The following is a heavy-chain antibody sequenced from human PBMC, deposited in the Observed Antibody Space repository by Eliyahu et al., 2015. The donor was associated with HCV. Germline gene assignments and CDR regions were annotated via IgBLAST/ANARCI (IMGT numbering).Heavy chain of an antibody. J-gene: IGHJ6*02. Sequence: EVQLVESGGGLVKPGGSLRLSCXASGFXFSNAXXXWVRQAPGKGLEXVGRIKSKTDGGTTDYAAPVKGRFTISRDDSKNTLYLQMNSLKTEDTAVYYCTTEIIYGSGSSTITLXYYYYGMDVWGQGTTVTVSS. CDR3: TTEIIYGSGSSTITLXYYYYGMDV. CDR1: GFXFSNAX. CDR2: IKSKTDGGTT. V-gene: IGHV3-15*01. D-gene: IGHD3-10*01.